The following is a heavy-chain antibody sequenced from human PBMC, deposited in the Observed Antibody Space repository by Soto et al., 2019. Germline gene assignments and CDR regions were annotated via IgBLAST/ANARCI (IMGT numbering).Heavy chain of an antibody. D-gene: IGHD2-8*01. CDR3: AREGGDIVQMVYALPWY. CDR2: INPNSGAT. Sequence: QVHLVQSGAEVKKPGASVKVSCKASGYTFTDYYMHWVRQAPGQGLEWMGWINPNSGATSYAQRFQGRVTMTRDTSNSTAYMELRRLTSDDTAVYYCAREGGDIVQMVYALPWYWGQGTLVTVSS. V-gene: IGHV1-2*02. J-gene: IGHJ4*02. CDR1: GYTFTDYY.